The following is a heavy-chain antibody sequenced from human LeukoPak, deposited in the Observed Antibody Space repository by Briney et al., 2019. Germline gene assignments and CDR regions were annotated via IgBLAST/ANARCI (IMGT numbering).Heavy chain of an antibody. J-gene: IGHJ6*02. CDR2: ISGSGGST. Sequence: GGSLRLSCAASGFTFSSYAMSWVRQAPGKGLEWVSAISGSGGSTYYADSVKGRFTISRDNAKNSLYLQMNSLRAEDTAVYYCARDRSGPYYYYGMDVWGQGTTVTVSS. CDR3: ARDRSGPYYYYGMDV. V-gene: IGHV3-23*01. CDR1: GFTFSSYA. D-gene: IGHD1-26*01.